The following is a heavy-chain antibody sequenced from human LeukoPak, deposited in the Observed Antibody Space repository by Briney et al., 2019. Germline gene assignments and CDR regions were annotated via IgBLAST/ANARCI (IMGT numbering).Heavy chain of an antibody. V-gene: IGHV1-18*01. CDR3: ARDRNIVVVVAVTLYYGMDV. D-gene: IGHD2-15*01. Sequence: ASVKVSCKASGYTFTSYGISWVRQAPGRGLEWMGWISAYNGNTNYAQKLQGRVTMTTDTSTSTAYMELRSLRSDDTAVYYCARDRNIVVVVAVTLYYGMDVWGQGTTVTVSS. J-gene: IGHJ6*02. CDR1: GYTFTSYG. CDR2: ISAYNGNT.